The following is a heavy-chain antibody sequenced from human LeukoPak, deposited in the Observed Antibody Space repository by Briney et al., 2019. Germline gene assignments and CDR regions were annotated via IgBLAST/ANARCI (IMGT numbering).Heavy chain of an antibody. CDR2: ISSSGSTI. CDR3: ATYLAGTSGAFDI. J-gene: IGHJ3*02. CDR1: GFTFSDYY. Sequence: GGSLRLSCAASGFTFSDYYMSWIRQAPGKGLEWVSYISSSGSTIYYADSVKGRFTISRGNAKNSLYLQMNSLRVEDTAVYYCATYLAGTSGAFDIWGQGTMVTVSS. V-gene: IGHV3-11*01. D-gene: IGHD6-19*01.